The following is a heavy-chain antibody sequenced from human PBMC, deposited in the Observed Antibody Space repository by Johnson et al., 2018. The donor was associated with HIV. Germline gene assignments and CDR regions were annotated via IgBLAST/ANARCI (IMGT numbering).Heavy chain of an antibody. CDR2: TTWNGGNT. V-gene: IGHV3-20*04. D-gene: IGHD3-22*01. J-gene: IGHJ3*01. CDR1: GFTFDDYG. CDR3: ARFLGYYDSGGNYFGDAFDV. Sequence: VQLVESGGGVVRPGGSLRLSCAASGFTFDDYGMSWVRQGPGKGLEWVSGTTWNGGNTGYVDSLKGRFTISRDNAKNSLYLEMNTVTAEDTAFYYCARFLGYYDSGGNYFGDAFDVWGQGTMVTVSS.